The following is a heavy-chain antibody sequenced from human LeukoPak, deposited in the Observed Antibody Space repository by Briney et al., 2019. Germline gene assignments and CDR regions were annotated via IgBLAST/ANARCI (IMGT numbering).Heavy chain of an antibody. CDR3: AKTTIFGVVMQYYFDY. D-gene: IGHD3-3*01. Sequence: AGGSLRLSCAASGFTFSSYAMSWVRQAPGKGLEWVSAISGSGGSTYYADSVKGRFTISRDNSKNTLYLQMNSLRAEDTAVYYCAKTTIFGVVMQYYFDYWGQGTLVTVSS. CDR1: GFTFSSYA. CDR2: ISGSGGST. J-gene: IGHJ4*02. V-gene: IGHV3-23*01.